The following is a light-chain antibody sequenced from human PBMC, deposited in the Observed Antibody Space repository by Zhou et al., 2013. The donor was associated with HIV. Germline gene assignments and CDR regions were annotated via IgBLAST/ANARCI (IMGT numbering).Light chain of an antibody. V-gene: IGKV3-20*01. CDR2: DAS. CDR1: QSVSSSY. Sequence: EIVLTQSPGTLSLSPGERATLSCRASQSVSSSYFAWYQQKPGQAPRLLIYDASSRATGIPDRFNGSGSGTDFTLTISRLEPEDFAVYYCQRYGSSPIFGQGTRLEIK. J-gene: IGKJ5*01. CDR3: QRYGSSPI.